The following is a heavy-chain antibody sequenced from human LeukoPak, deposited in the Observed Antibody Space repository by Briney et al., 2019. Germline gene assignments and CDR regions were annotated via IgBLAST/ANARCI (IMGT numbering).Heavy chain of an antibody. CDR1: GFTFSDYY. J-gene: IGHJ3*02. V-gene: IGHV3-11*04. CDR2: ISTSGSTI. CDR3: ARGNRWPSTFDI. Sequence: SGGSLRLSCAASGFTFSDYYMSWIRQAPGKGLEWVAYISTSGSTIYYADSVKGRFTISRDNAKNSLYLQMNSLRAEDTAIYYCARGNRWPSTFDIWGQGTMVTVSS. D-gene: IGHD4-23*01.